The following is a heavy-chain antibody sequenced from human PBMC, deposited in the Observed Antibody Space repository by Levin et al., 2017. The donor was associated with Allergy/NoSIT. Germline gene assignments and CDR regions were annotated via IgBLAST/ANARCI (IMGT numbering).Heavy chain of an antibody. CDR2: MYFSGRT. CDR1: GGSISSDTYY. Sequence: NSSETLSLTCIVSGGSISSDTYYWSWIRQHPGKGLEWIGHMYFSGRTSYNPSLKSRVSISVDTSKNQFSLKVNSVTAADTAVYFCARGPYCSVGSCYGLDVWGQGTTVTVSS. CDR3: ARGPYCSVGSCYGLDV. J-gene: IGHJ6*02. D-gene: IGHD2-15*01. V-gene: IGHV4-31*03.